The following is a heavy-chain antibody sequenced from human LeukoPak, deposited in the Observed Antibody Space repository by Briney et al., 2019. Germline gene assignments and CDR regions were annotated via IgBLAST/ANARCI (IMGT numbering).Heavy chain of an antibody. CDR2: INWNGGST. D-gene: IGHD6-13*01. Sequence: GGSLRLSCAASGFTFDDYGMSWVRQAPGKGLEWVSGINWNGGSTGYADSVKGRFTISRDNAKNSLYLQMNSLRAEDTAVYYCARDGSSSWYFYYYYMDVWGKGTTVTVSS. J-gene: IGHJ6*03. CDR1: GFTFDDYG. CDR3: ARDGSSSWYFYYYYMDV. V-gene: IGHV3-20*04.